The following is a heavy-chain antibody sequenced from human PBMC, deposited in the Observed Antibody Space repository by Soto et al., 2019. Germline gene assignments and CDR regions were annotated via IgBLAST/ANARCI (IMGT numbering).Heavy chain of an antibody. V-gene: IGHV5-10-1*01. J-gene: IGHJ4*02. CDR2: IDPSDSQT. CDR1: GYSFAGYW. CDR3: ARQIYDSDTGPNFQYYFDA. Sequence: GDSLRISCKGSGYSFAGYWITWVRQKPGKGLEWMGRIDPSDSQTYYSPSFRGHVTISATKSITTVFLQWSSLRASDTAMYYCARQIYDSDTGPNFQYYFDAWGQGTPVTVAS. D-gene: IGHD5-18*01.